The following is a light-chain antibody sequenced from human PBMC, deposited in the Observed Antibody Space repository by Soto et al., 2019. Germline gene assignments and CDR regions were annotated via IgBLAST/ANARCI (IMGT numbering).Light chain of an antibody. CDR2: GAS. V-gene: IGKV3-20*01. CDR3: QQYNSYPLT. J-gene: IGKJ4*01. Sequence: EIVLTQSPGTLSLSPGERATLSCRASPSVTRSSLAWYQQKVGQPPRLLIYGASTRATGIPDRFSGSGSGTEFTLTISSLQPDDFATYYCQQYNSYPLTFGGGTKVDIK. CDR1: PSVTRSS.